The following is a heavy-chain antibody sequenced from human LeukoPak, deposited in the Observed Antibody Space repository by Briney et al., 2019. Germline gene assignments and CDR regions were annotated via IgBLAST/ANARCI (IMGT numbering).Heavy chain of an antibody. D-gene: IGHD3-10*02. CDR1: GFTFSNYA. CDR3: AELGITMIGGV. Sequence: GGSLRLSCAAPGFTFSNYAMSWVRQAPGKGLEWVSATSGSDGSTWYADSVKGRFTISRDNAKNSLYLQMNSLRAEDTAVYYCAELGITMIGGVWGKGTTVTISS. CDR2: TSGSDGST. J-gene: IGHJ6*04. V-gene: IGHV3-23*01.